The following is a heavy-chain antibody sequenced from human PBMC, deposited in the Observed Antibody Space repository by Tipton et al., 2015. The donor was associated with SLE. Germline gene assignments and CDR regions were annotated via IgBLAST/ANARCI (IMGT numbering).Heavy chain of an antibody. CDR2: IFYTGNT. CDR1: GGSISSAAYY. V-gene: IGHV4-31*03. D-gene: IGHD1-1*01. J-gene: IGHJ3*02. Sequence: GLVKPSETLSLTCTVSGGSISSAAYYWTWIRQHPGKGLEWIGHIFYTGNTYYNPSLKSRVAISVDTSNNQFSLNLNSVTAADTAVYYCARRHWNDDAVGDEVFDIWGQGTMVTVSS. CDR3: ARRHWNDDAVGDEVFDI.